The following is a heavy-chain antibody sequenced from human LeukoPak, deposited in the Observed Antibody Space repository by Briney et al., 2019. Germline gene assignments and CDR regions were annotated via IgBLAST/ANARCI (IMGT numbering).Heavy chain of an antibody. CDR3: ARDGGGRKFDY. Sequence: GGSLRLSCAASGFTFSSYSMNWVRHAPGKGLEWVSSISSSSSYIYYADSVKGRFTISRDNAKNSLYLQMNSLRAEDTAVYYCARDGGGRKFDYWGQGTLVTVSS. J-gene: IGHJ4*02. CDR1: GFTFSSYS. D-gene: IGHD2-21*01. V-gene: IGHV3-21*01. CDR2: ISSSSSYI.